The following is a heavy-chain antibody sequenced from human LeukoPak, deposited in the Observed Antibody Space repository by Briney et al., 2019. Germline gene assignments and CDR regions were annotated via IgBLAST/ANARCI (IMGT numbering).Heavy chain of an antibody. Sequence: SETLSLTCTVSNGSISIYYWGWDRQPAGKGLEWVGRISASGSTNSHPSLKRRATMSLTTSKNQFSLKLSSVTAAATAVYYWGREIALTRFFDYGGGGTVVTVSS. CDR2: ISASGST. D-gene: IGHD2-21*01. CDR3: GREIALTRFFDY. J-gene: IGHJ4*02. V-gene: IGHV4-4*07. CDR1: NGSISIYY.